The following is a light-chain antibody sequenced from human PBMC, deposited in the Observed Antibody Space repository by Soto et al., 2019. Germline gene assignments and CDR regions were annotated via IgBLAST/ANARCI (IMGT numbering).Light chain of an antibody. J-gene: IGLJ2*01. CDR3: CSYAGSNTLL. CDR2: EGS. V-gene: IGLV2-23*01. Sequence: QSALTQSASVSGSPGQSITISCTGTSSDVGSYNLVSWYQQHPGKAPKLMIYEGSKRPSGVSNRFSGSKSGNTASLTISGLQAEDEADYYCCSYAGSNTLLFGGGTQLTVL. CDR1: SSDVGSYNL.